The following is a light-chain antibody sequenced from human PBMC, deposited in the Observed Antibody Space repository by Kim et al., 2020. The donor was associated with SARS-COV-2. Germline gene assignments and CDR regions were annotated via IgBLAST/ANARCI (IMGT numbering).Light chain of an antibody. V-gene: IGKV1-5*03. CDR3: QQYDSHPYT. J-gene: IGKJ2*01. CDR1: QSVSSW. CDR2: KAS. Sequence: DIQMTQSPSTLSASVGDRVTITCRASQSVSSWLAWYQQKPGKAPKLLIYKASTLEGGVPSRFSGRGSGTEFTLTINTLQPDDFATYSCQQYDSHPYTFGQEPKLEL.